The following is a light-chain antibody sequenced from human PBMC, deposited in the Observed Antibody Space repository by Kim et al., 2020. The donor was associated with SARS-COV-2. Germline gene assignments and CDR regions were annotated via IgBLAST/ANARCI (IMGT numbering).Light chain of an antibody. CDR3: SSYIRGSTNYV. CDR2: EVS. CDR1: SSDVGGYKY. Sequence: QSITISCTGTSSDVGGYKYVSWYQQHPGKAPKLVIYEVSNRPSGVSIRFSGSKSGNTASLTISGLQAEDEADYYCSSYIRGSTNYVFGTGTKVTVL. V-gene: IGLV2-14*01. J-gene: IGLJ1*01.